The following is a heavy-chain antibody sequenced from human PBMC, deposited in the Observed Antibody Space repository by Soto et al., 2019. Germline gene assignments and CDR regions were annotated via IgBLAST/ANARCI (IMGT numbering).Heavy chain of an antibody. V-gene: IGHV1-18*01. CDR1: GYTFTSYG. Sequence: QVQLVQSGAEVKKPGASVKVSCKASGYTFTSYGISWVRQAPGQGLEWMGWISAHNGNTNYAQKRQASVPMTTDTSTSTADRELRSLRSDDTALYYCARDKGAGSGSYYGYWGQGPLVTVSS. J-gene: IGHJ4*02. CDR2: ISAHNGNT. D-gene: IGHD3-10*01. CDR3: ARDKGAGSGSYYGY.